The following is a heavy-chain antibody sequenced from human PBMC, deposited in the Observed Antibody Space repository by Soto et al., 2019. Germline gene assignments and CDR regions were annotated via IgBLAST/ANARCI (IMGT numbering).Heavy chain of an antibody. V-gene: IGHV3-11*01. CDR3: AGDPYYYGSAF. CDR1: GFRFSDHY. D-gene: IGHD3-10*01. CDR2: ISSSGTTM. Sequence: PGGSLRLSCTASGFRFSDHYMTWIRQAPGKGLEWVSKISSSGTTMYYADSVKGRFTVSRDNAKNSLYLEMNSLRAEDTAVYYCAGDPYYYGSAFWDQGTLVTVSS. J-gene: IGHJ4*02.